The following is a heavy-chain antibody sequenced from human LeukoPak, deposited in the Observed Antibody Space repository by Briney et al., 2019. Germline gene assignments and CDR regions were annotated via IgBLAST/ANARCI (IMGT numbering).Heavy chain of an antibody. Sequence: GGSLRLSCAASGFTFSSYAMSWVRQAPGKGLEWVSAISGSGGSTYYADSVKGRFTISRDNSKNTLYLQMNSLRADDTAVYYCAKDEVTPRASTRFDYWGQGTLVTVSS. CDR3: AKDEVTPRASTRFDY. D-gene: IGHD2-21*02. J-gene: IGHJ4*02. CDR2: ISGSGGST. CDR1: GFTFSSYA. V-gene: IGHV3-23*01.